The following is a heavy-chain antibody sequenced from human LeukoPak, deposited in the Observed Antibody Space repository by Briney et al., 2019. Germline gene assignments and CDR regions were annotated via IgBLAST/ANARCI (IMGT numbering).Heavy chain of an antibody. CDR1: GGSITGHY. Sequence: SETLSLTCTISGGSITGHYWSWIRQPPGKGLEWIGYIFHSGSTGYNPSLKSRVTVSIDTSKNQISLRLTSVTAADTAVYYCARHYTSGWDLDYWGQGTPVSVSS. D-gene: IGHD6-19*01. CDR3: ARHYTSGWDLDY. CDR2: IFHSGST. V-gene: IGHV4-59*08. J-gene: IGHJ4*02.